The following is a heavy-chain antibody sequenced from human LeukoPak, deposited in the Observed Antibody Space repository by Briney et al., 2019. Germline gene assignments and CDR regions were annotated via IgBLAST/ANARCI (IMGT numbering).Heavy chain of an antibody. CDR3: ARSRSVSNYKGMDV. V-gene: IGHV3-21*01. CDR2: ISSSSDYI. CDR1: GFTFSIYS. Sequence: GGSLRLSSAASGFTFSIYSMSWVRQAPGKGLEWVSSISSSSDYIYYADSVKGRFTISRDNARNSLYLQMNSLRAEDTAVYYCARSRSVSNYKGMDVWGQGTTVTVSS. D-gene: IGHD5/OR15-5a*01. J-gene: IGHJ6*02.